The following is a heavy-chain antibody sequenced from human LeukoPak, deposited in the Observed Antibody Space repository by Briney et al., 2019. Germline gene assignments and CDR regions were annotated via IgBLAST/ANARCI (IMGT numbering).Heavy chain of an antibody. V-gene: IGHV4-59*01. Sequence: KPSETLSLTCTVSGGSISSYYWSWIRQPPGKGLEWIGYIYYSGSTNYNPSLKSRVTISVDTSKNQFSLKLSSVTAADTAVYYCARDNSYGTGVFDYWGQGTLVTVSS. D-gene: IGHD5-18*01. CDR1: GGSISSYY. CDR3: ARDNSYGTGVFDY. CDR2: IYYSGST. J-gene: IGHJ4*02.